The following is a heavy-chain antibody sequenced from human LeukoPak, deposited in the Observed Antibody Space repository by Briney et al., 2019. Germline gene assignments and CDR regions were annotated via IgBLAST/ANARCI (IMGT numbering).Heavy chain of an antibody. CDR1: GYTFTSYD. J-gene: IGHJ2*01. V-gene: IGHV1-8*01. Sequence: ASVKVSCKAFGYTFTSYDINWVRQATGQGLEWMGWMNPNSGNTGYAQKFQGRVTMTRNTSISTAYMELSSLRSEDTAVYYCARRVTYYGLLTAYYNRYFDLWGRGTLVTVSS. CDR3: ARRVTYYGLLTAYYNRYFDL. D-gene: IGHD3-9*01. CDR2: MNPNSGNT.